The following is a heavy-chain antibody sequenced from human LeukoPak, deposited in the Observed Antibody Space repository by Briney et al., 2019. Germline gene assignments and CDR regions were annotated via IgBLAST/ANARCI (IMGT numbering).Heavy chain of an antibody. CDR2: IIPIFGTA. CDR1: GYTLTELS. Sequence: VASVKVSCKVSGYTLTELSMHWVRQAPGKGLEWMGGIIPIFGTANYAQKFQGRVTITADESTSTAYMELSSLRSEDTAVHYCARARNGGYGDYGGDYWGQGTLVTVSS. D-gene: IGHD4-17*01. J-gene: IGHJ4*02. V-gene: IGHV1-69*13. CDR3: ARARNGGYGDYGGDY.